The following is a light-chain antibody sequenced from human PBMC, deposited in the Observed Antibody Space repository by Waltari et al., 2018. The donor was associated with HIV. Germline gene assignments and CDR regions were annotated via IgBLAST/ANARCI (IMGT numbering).Light chain of an antibody. J-gene: IGLJ3*02. CDR1: SLKTYY. V-gene: IGLV3-19*01. Sequence: SSELTLDPAVSVALGQTVRITCQGDSLKTYYTSWYQQKPGQAPILVIYGPNNRPSGIPDRFSGSSSGKTASLTITGAQAEDEADYYCNSRDSSANHLVFGGGTKLTVL. CDR2: GPN. CDR3: NSRDSSANHLV.